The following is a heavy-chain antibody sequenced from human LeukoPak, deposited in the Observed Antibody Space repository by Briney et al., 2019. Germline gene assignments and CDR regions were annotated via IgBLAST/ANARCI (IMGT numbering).Heavy chain of an antibody. D-gene: IGHD6-19*01. CDR2: IRSDASDK. J-gene: IGHJ4*02. Sequence: GGSLRLSCAASGFTFSIYGMHWVRQAPGKGLEWVAFIRSDASDKYYADSVKGRLTISRDNSKNTLYLQMNSLRAEDTAVYYCARDRRHSSGWYDYWGQGTLVTVSS. CDR3: ARDRRHSSGWYDY. CDR1: GFTFSIYG. V-gene: IGHV3-30*02.